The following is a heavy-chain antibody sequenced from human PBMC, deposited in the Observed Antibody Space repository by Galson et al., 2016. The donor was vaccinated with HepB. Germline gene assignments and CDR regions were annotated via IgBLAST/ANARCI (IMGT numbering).Heavy chain of an antibody. CDR3: ANRHARLPGHYCYGMDV. V-gene: IGHV4-59*12. CDR1: GGSINSNY. CDR2: IYYSGST. J-gene: IGHJ6*02. Sequence: SETLSLTCTVSGGSINSNYCSWIRLPPGKGLEWIGYIYYSGSTNYNPSLKSRVTISVDTSKNQFSLKLTSVTAADTAVYYCANRHARLPGHYCYGMDVWGLGTTVTVSS. D-gene: IGHD4-11*01.